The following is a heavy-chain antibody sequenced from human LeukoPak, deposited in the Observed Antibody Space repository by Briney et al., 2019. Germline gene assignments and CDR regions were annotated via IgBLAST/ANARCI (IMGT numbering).Heavy chain of an antibody. V-gene: IGHV4-34*01. CDR2: INHSGST. D-gene: IGHD2-15*01. J-gene: IGHJ3*01. Sequence: SETLSLTCAVIGRSSSGYYWVWIRQPPGKGLEWIGEINHSGSTNYNPSLKSRVTISVDTSKNQFSLKLSSVTAADTAVYYCARGGECGSCDGFPVCRQRIMVTVSS. CDR1: GRSSSGYY. CDR3: ARGGECGSCDGFPV.